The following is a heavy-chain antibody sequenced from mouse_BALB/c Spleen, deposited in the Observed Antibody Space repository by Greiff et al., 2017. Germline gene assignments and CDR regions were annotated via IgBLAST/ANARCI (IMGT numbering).Heavy chain of an antibody. D-gene: IGHD2-10*01. CDR2: ISSGSSTI. CDR1: GFTFSSFG. J-gene: IGHJ4*01. V-gene: IGHV5-17*02. Sequence: DVMLVESGGGLVQPGGSRKLSCAASGFTFSSFGMHWVRQAPEKGLEWVAYISSGSSTIYYADTVKGRFTISRDNPKNTLFLQMTSLRSEDTAMYYCARASYYPYYAMDYWGQGTSVTVSS. CDR3: ARASYYPYYAMDY.